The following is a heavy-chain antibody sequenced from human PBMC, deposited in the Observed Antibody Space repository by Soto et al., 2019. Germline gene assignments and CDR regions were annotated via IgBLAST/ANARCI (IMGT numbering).Heavy chain of an antibody. Sequence: AFSIYADIGGYRWTWKRQPPRKGPEWLGSVHYSRNTYYNTSLKSRLTISVDKSKNQFSLKLSSVTAADTAVYYCERQARVVVVVRCFDPWGQGTRVTVPS. CDR1: IYADIGGYR. J-gene: IGHJ5*02. D-gene: IGHD2-15*01. CDR2: VHYSRNT. CDR3: ERQARVVVVVRCFDP. V-gene: IGHV4-38-2*01.